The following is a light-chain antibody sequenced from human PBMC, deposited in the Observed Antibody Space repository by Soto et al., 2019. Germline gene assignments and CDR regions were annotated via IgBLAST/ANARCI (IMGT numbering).Light chain of an antibody. CDR2: AVS. Sequence: QSALTQPASVSGSPGQSITISCTGSSSDIGTYNLVSWYRHHPGKAPKLIIYAVSLRPSGISYRFSASKSGNTASLTISGLQAEDEADYHCCSYAGSDTWVFGGGTKVTVL. J-gene: IGLJ2*01. CDR3: CSYAGSDTWV. V-gene: IGLV2-23*02. CDR1: SSDIGTYNL.